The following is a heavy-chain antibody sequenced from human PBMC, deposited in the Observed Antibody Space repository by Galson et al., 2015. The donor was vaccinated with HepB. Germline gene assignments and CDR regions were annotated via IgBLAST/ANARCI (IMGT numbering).Heavy chain of an antibody. CDR3: AKDRAYSSSWYRGFDY. CDR1: GFTFSNYA. V-gene: IGHV3-23*01. CDR2: ISGSGTST. J-gene: IGHJ4*02. D-gene: IGHD6-13*01. Sequence: SLRLSCAASGFTFSNYAMSWVRQAPGKGLEWVSGISGSGTSTNNADSVKGRFIISRDNSKNTLYLQMNSLRGEDTAVYYCAKDRAYSSSWYRGFDYWGQGTLVTVSS.